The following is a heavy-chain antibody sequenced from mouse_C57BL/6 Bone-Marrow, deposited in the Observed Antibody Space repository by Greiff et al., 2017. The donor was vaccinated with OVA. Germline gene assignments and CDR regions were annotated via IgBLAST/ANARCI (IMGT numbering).Heavy chain of an antibody. J-gene: IGHJ4*01. Sequence: VQLKESEGGLVKPGGSLKLSCAASGFTFSSYGMSWVRQTPDKRLEWVATISSGGSYTYYPDSVKGRFTISRDNAKNTLYLQMSSLKSEDTAMYYCARLTGTSYYAMDYWGQGTSVTVSS. V-gene: IGHV5-6*01. CDR2: ISSGGSYT. CDR1: GFTFSSYG. D-gene: IGHD4-1*01. CDR3: ARLTGTSYYAMDY.